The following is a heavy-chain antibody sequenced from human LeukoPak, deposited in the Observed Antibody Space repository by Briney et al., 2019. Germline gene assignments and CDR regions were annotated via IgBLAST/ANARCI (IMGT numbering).Heavy chain of an antibody. J-gene: IGHJ4*02. Sequence: ASVKVSCKASGHTFTSYGFSWVRQAPGQRLEWMGWISAYNGNTNYAQKFQDRVTMTTYTSTSTAYMELRSLRSDDTAVYYCAATQDYYDSSGSLGNFDYWGQGTLVTVSS. V-gene: IGHV1-18*01. D-gene: IGHD3-22*01. CDR1: GHTFTSYG. CDR2: ISAYNGNT. CDR3: AATQDYYDSSGSLGNFDY.